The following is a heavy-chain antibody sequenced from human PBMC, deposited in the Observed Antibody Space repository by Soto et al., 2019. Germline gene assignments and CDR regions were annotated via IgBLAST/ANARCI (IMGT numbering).Heavy chain of an antibody. D-gene: IGHD3-22*01. V-gene: IGHV1-69*01. J-gene: IGHJ4*02. Sequence: QVQLVQSGAEVTKPGSSVKVSCKASGDTFSSYAINWVRQAPGQGLAWMGGIIPMFGTANYEQKLKGRVTITAGESTSTVYMELSSLRSEDTAVYYCARVGPAHYYDSSGYYSPLDYWGQGTLVTVSS. CDR3: ARVGPAHYYDSSGYYSPLDY. CDR1: GDTFSSYA. CDR2: IIPMFGTA.